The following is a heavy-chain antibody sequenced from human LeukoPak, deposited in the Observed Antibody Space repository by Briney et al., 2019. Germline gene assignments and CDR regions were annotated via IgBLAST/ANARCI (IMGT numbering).Heavy chain of an antibody. CDR3: ARAYYGNYYYYMDV. CDR1: GGSISSSSYS. J-gene: IGHJ6*03. Sequence: SETLSLTCTVSGGSISSSSYSWGWIRQPPGKGLEWIGNIYYSGSTYYNPSLKSRVTISVDTSKNQFSLKLSSVTAADTAVYYCARAYYGNYYYYMDVWGKGTTVTVPS. D-gene: IGHD3-22*01. CDR2: IYYSGST. V-gene: IGHV4-39*07.